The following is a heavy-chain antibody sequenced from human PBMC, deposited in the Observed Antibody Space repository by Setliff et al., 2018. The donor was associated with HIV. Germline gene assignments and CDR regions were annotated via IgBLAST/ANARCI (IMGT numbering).Heavy chain of an antibody. D-gene: IGHD6-6*01. J-gene: IGHJ6*03. V-gene: IGHV1-46*01. CDR2: INPSGGST. Sequence: ASVKVSCKASGYTFTSYYMHWVRQAPGQGLEWMGIINPSGGSTSYAQKFRGRVTMTRDTSTSTVYMELSSLRSEDTAVYHCARGGSSSRYYYYYMDVWGKGTTVTVSS. CDR1: GYTFTSYY. CDR3: ARGGSSSRYYYYYMDV.